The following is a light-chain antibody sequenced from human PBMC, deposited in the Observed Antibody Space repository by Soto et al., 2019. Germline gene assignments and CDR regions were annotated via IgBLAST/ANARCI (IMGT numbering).Light chain of an antibody. V-gene: IGKV1-5*01. CDR1: QSINSW. J-gene: IGKJ1*01. CDR2: DAS. CDR3: QQYYNYSRT. Sequence: DIQMTRSPSTLSASVGDRVTITCRASQSINSWLAWYQQNPGKGPKLLIYDASSLERGVPSRFSGSGSGTEFTFTISSLQPDDFATYYCQQYYNYSRTFGQGTKVDIK.